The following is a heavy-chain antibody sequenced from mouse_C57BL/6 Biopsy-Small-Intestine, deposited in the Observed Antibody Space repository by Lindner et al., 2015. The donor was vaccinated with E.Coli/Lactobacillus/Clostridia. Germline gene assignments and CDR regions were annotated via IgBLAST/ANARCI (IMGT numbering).Heavy chain of an antibody. CDR2: IDPGDGES. D-gene: IGHD1-1*01. J-gene: IGHJ2*01. CDR3: TTGAYGSSNYFDY. V-gene: IGHV14-2*01. CDR1: GFNIRDYY. Sequence: VQLQESGADLVKPGASVKLSCTASGFNIRDYYIHWVKQKTDQGLEWIGRIDPGDGESKYAPKFQDKATITADTSSNTAYLQLSSLTSEASAVYYCTTGAYGSSNYFDYWGQGTTLTVSS.